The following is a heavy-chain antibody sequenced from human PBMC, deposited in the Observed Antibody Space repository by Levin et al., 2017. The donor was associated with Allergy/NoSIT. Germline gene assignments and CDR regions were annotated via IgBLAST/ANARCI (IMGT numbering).Heavy chain of an antibody. CDR1: GGSVSSGSYY. CDR2: IYYSGST. V-gene: IGHV4-61*01. CDR3: ARENQPLRYFDY. J-gene: IGHJ4*02. D-gene: IGHD2-21*02. Sequence: GSLRLSCTVSGGSVSSGSYYWSWIRQPPGKGLEWIGYIYYSGSTNYNPSLKSRVTISVDTSKNQFSLKLSSVTAADTAVYYCARENQPLRYFDYWGQGTLVTVSS.